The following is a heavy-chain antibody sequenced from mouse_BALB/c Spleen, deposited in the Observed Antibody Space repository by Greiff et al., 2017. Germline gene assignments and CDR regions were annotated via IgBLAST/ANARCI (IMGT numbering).Heavy chain of an antibody. CDR2: IDPSNSET. CDR3: ASAELLRLRGFAY. D-gene: IGHD1-2*01. J-gene: IGHJ3*01. CDR1: GYTFTSYW. Sequence: VQLQQSGPELVRPGASVKMSCKASGYTFTSYWMHWVKQRPGQGLEWIGMIDPSNSETRLNQKFKDKATLTSDKSSSTAYMELSSLTSEDSAVYYCASAELLRLRGFAYWGQGTLVTVSA. V-gene: IGHV1S127*01.